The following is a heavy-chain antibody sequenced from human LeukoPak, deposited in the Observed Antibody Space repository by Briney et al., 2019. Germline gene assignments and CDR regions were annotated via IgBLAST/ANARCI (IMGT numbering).Heavy chain of an antibody. J-gene: IGHJ4*02. D-gene: IGHD4-17*01. V-gene: IGHV3-7*01. Sequence: GGSLRLSCAASGFTFSIYWMSWVRQAPGKGLEWVANIKQDGSEKYYVDSVKGRFTISRDNAKNSLYLQMNSLRAEDTAVYYCARDQSEVGTVTTRFVDYWGQGTLVTVSS. CDR2: IKQDGSEK. CDR3: ARDQSEVGTVTTRFVDY. CDR1: GFTFSIYW.